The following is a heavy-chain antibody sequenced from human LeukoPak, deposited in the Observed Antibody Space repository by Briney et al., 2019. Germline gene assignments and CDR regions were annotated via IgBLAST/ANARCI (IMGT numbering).Heavy chain of an antibody. V-gene: IGHV3-23*01. CDR3: AKAKFLWFDP. CDR1: GFTFGDYA. Sequence: TGGSLRLSCQGPGFTFGDYAMSWVRQAPGEGLQWVSTISAGGGGTFYVDSVQGRFSVSRDNSNNTLYLQMNSLRVDDTAIYYCAKAKFLWFDPWGPGTLVTVSS. CDR2: ISAGGGGT. J-gene: IGHJ5*02. D-gene: IGHD3-3*01.